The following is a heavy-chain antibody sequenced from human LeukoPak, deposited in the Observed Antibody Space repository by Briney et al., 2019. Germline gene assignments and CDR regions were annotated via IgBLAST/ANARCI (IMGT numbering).Heavy chain of an antibody. D-gene: IGHD3-22*01. CDR2: IIPIFGTA. Sequence: SVKVSCKASGVTFSSYAISWVREAPGQGLEWMGGIIPIFGTANYAQKFQGRVTITADESTSTAYMELSSLRSEDTAVYYCARARDSSGYYFPFDYWGQGTLVTVSS. CDR1: GVTFSSYA. CDR3: ARARDSSGYYFPFDY. V-gene: IGHV1-69*13. J-gene: IGHJ4*02.